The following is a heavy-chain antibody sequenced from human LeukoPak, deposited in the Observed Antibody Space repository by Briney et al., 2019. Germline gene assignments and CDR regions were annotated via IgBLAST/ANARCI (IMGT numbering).Heavy chain of an antibody. V-gene: IGHV3-21*01. D-gene: IGHD6-13*01. Sequence: GGSLRLSCAASGFTFGSYSMNWVRQAPGKGLEWVSSISSSSSYIYYADSVKGRFTISRDNAKNSLYLQMNSLRAEDTAVYYCARDWDSSSWDYWGQGTLVTVSS. J-gene: IGHJ4*02. CDR2: ISSSSSYI. CDR3: ARDWDSSSWDY. CDR1: GFTFGSYS.